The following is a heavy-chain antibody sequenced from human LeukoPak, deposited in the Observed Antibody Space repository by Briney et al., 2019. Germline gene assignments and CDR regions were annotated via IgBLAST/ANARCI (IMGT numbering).Heavy chain of an antibody. Sequence: PGGSLSLSCTASGFTFTSYDMHWVRQATGKGLEWVSAIGTAGDTYYPVSVRGRFTISRENAKKSLYLQMNSLRAGDTAVYYCVRGSNNYDTTGFDHWGQGTLVTVSS. V-gene: IGHV3-13*04. CDR3: VRGSNNYDTTGFDH. CDR1: GFTFTSYD. D-gene: IGHD1-1*01. CDR2: IGTAGDT. J-gene: IGHJ4*02.